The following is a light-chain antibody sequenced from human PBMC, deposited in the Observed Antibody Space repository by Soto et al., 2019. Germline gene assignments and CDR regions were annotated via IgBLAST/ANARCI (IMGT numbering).Light chain of an antibody. J-gene: IGKJ3*01. V-gene: IGKV3-11*01. Sequence: EIVLTQSPATLSLSPGERATLSCRASQSVSSYLAWYQQKPGQAPRLLIYDASNRATGIPARFSGSGSGTDFTLPISSLGPEDFAVYYCQQRSNWPPTFGPGTKVDIK. CDR2: DAS. CDR1: QSVSSY. CDR3: QQRSNWPPT.